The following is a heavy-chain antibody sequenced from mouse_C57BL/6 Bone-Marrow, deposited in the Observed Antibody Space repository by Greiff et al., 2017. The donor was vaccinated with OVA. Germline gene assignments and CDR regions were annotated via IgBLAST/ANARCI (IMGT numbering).Heavy chain of an antibody. CDR3: ARDYGSSYFDY. J-gene: IGHJ2*01. CDR1: GYTFTDYY. Sequence: VQLKQSGPVLVKPGASVKMSCKASGYTFTDYYMNWVKQSHGKSLEWIGVINPYNGGTSYNQKFKGKATLTVDKSSSTAYMELNSLTSEDSAVYYCARDYGSSYFDYWGQGTTLTVSS. V-gene: IGHV1-19*01. CDR2: INPYNGGT. D-gene: IGHD1-1*01.